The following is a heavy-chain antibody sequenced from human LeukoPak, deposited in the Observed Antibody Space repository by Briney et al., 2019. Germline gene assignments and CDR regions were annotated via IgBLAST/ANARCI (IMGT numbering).Heavy chain of an antibody. CDR2: IYHSGST. Sequence: SETLSLTCTVSGYSISSGYYWAWIRQPPGKGLEWIGSIYHSGSTYYNPSLKSRVTISVDTSKNQFSLKLSSVTAADTAVYYCARSGYDYYFDYWGQGTLVTVSS. D-gene: IGHD5-12*01. V-gene: IGHV4-38-2*02. CDR1: GYSISSGYY. CDR3: ARSGYDYYFDY. J-gene: IGHJ4*02.